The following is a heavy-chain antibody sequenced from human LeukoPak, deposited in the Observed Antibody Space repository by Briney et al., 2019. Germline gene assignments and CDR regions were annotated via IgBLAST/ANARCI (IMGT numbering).Heavy chain of an antibody. J-gene: IGHJ2*01. D-gene: IGHD5-18*01. CDR1: GFTFTSYT. Sequence: GGSLRLSCAASGFTFTSYTMNWVRQAPGKGLEWISHISGSGNFIYYADSVEGRFTISRDNSKNTVSLQLSSLRVEDTAVYFCAKDREDSAMISGVFDLWGRGTLVTVSS. V-gene: IGHV3-23*01. CDR2: ISGSGNFI. CDR3: AKDREDSAMISGVFDL.